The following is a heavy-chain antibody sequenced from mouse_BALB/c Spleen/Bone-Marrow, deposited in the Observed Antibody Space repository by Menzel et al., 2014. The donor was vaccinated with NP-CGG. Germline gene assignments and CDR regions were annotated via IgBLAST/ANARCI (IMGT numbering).Heavy chain of an antibody. CDR3: ARRGGYPWFAY. V-gene: IGHV1-9*01. CDR2: ILPGSYST. D-gene: IGHD2-2*01. Sequence: VQRVESGAELMRPGASVKISCKATGYTFRNYWIEWVKQRPGHGLEWIGEILPGSYSTNYNEKLKGKATFTADTSSNTAYMQLSSLTSEDSAVNYCARRGGYPWFAYWGQGTLVTVSA. CDR1: GYTFRNYW. J-gene: IGHJ3*01.